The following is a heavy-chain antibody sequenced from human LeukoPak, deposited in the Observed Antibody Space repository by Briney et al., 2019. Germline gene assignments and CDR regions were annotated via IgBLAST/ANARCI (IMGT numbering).Heavy chain of an antibody. V-gene: IGHV3-7*03. Sequence: GGSLRLSCAASGFTFSSYWMSLLRQAPGKRLEWVGNINQGGSEKNYVDSVKGRFTLSRDNAKNSLDLQMNSLRADDTAVYYCARDVSGGRGATEYWGQGTLVTVSS. CDR1: GFTFSSYW. J-gene: IGHJ4*02. CDR2: INQGGSEK. D-gene: IGHD1-26*01. CDR3: ARDVSGGRGATEY.